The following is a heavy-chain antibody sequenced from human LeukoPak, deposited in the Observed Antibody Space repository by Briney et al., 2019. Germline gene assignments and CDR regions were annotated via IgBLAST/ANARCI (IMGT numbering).Heavy chain of an antibody. CDR3: ATGGDTYGWARHLDY. CDR1: GYTFTDYY. Sequence: ASVKVSCKASGYTFTDYYMHWVRQAPGQGLEWMGWISPNSGGTNYAQKFQGRVTMTRDTSISTAYLVLSRLRSDDTAVYYCATGGDTYGWARHLDYWGQGTLVTVSS. CDR2: ISPNSGGT. J-gene: IGHJ4*02. V-gene: IGHV1-2*02. D-gene: IGHD5-18*01.